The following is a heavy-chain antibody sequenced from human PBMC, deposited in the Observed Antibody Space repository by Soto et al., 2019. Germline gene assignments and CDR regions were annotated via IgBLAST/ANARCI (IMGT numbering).Heavy chain of an antibody. J-gene: IGHJ6*02. V-gene: IGHV4-59*01. D-gene: IGHD2-21*02. Sequence: PSATLSLTCTVSGGSISGYYWSWIRQPPGKGLEWIGYMYKTGSTVYNPSFRSRVTISVDTSKSQFSLRLNSVTAADTAVYYCARDLWGYCGTDCYPLDVWGQGTTVTVSS. CDR1: GGSISGYY. CDR3: ARDLWGYCGTDCYPLDV. CDR2: MYKTGST.